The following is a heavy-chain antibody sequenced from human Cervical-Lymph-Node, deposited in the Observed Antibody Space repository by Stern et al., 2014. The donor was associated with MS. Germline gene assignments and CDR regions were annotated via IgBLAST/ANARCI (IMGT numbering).Heavy chain of an antibody. J-gene: IGHJ4*02. CDR1: GDTFGGTY. Sequence: VQLVESGAEMKEPGASVKVSCKASGDTFGGTYLHWVRQAPGQGLEWKAWINLNSGVTNFAQNFRGRVPLTRDTSINTAYMELDSLTSDDTAVYYCAREGGPTMKNSFDLWGQGTVVTVSS. CDR3: AREGGPTMKNSFDL. D-gene: IGHD3-22*01. V-gene: IGHV1-2*02. CDR2: INLNSGVT.